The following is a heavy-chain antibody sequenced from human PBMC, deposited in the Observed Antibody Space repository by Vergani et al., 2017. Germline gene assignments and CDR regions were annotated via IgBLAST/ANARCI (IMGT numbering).Heavy chain of an antibody. V-gene: IGHV3-23*01. J-gene: IGHJ4*02. CDR1: GVTFTSYG. Sequence: EVQLLESGGGLVQPGESLRLSCTVSGVTFTSYGISWVRQAPGKGLECVSGISASGGSTYYTDSVKGRFIISRDISKNTLYLQMSSLRADDTAVYYCAKDRPRDWETPLFLFDYWGQGTLVAVSS. D-gene: IGHD1-26*01. CDR3: AKDRPRDWETPLFLFDY. CDR2: ISASGGST.